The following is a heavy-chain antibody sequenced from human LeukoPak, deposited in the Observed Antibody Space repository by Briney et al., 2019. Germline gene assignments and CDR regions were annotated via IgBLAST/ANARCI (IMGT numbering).Heavy chain of an antibody. CDR2: IYSGGST. CDR3: ARSGLVVTAGDLDY. J-gene: IGHJ4*02. Sequence: PGGSLRLSCAASGFTVSSNYMSWVRQAPGKGLEWVSVIYSGGSTYYADSVKGRFTISRDNSKNTLYLQMNSLRAEDTAVYYCARSGLVVTAGDLDYWGQGTLVTVSS. V-gene: IGHV3-66*02. CDR1: GFTVSSNY. D-gene: IGHD2-2*01.